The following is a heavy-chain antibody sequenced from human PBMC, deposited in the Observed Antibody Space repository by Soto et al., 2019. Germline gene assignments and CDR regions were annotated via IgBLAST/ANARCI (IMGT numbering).Heavy chain of an antibody. D-gene: IGHD3-22*01. Sequence: GGSLRLSCSVSGFTFSSYAMHWVRQAPGKGLEYVSAISSNGGSTYYADCVKGRFTISRDNSKNTLYLQMSSMRAEDTAVYYCVKDRVTYYYESSGYYDLVDAFDIWGQGTMVTVSS. CDR2: ISSNGGST. V-gene: IGHV3-64D*06. J-gene: IGHJ3*02. CDR1: GFTFSSYA. CDR3: VKDRVTYYYESSGYYDLVDAFDI.